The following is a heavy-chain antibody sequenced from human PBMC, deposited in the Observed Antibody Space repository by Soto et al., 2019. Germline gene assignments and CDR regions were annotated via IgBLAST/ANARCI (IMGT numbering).Heavy chain of an antibody. CDR3: AREGLTGTTGLYYYYGMDV. J-gene: IGHJ6*02. V-gene: IGHV4-59*01. Sequence: SETLSLTCTVSGGSISSYYWSWIRQPPGKGLEWIGYIYYSGSTNYNPSPKSRVTISVDTSKNQFSLKLSSVTAADTAVYYCAREGLTGTTGLYYYYGMDVWDQGTTVTVSS. CDR2: IYYSGST. D-gene: IGHD1-7*01. CDR1: GGSISSYY.